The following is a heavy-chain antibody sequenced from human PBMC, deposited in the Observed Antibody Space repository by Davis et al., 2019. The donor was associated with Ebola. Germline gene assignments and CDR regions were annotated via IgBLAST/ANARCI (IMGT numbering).Heavy chain of an antibody. Sequence: SETLSLTCTVSGGSISSYYWSWIRQPPGKGLEWIGYIYYSGSTNYNPSLKSRVTISVDTSKNQFSLKLSSVTVADTAVYYCARVDRLAFDPWGQGTLVTVSS. V-gene: IGHV4-59*01. D-gene: IGHD3-3*02. J-gene: IGHJ5*02. CDR3: ARVDRLAFDP. CDR2: IYYSGST. CDR1: GGSISSYY.